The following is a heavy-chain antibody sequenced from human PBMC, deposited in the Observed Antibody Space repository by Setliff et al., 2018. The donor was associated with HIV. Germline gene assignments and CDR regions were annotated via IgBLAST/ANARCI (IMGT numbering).Heavy chain of an antibody. J-gene: IGHJ5*02. CDR2: ITGSSTT. CDR1: GFRFSVYS. Sequence: GGSLRLSCAASGFRFSVYSMHWVRQAPGKGLEWLSYITGSSTTYYAESVKGRFTISRDNSNNMLFLQMNSLRTEDTAVYYCARSGGDCSGISCYSLWFDPWGHGTLVTV. CDR3: ARSGGDCSGISCYSLWFDP. V-gene: IGHV3-48*01. D-gene: IGHD2-15*01.